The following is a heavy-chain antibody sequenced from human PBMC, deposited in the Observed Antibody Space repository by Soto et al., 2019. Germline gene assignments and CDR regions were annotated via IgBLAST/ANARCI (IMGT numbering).Heavy chain of an antibody. J-gene: IGHJ4*02. CDR3: ARDGYYYDSSGYYYYFDY. CDR2: IIPIFGTA. CDR1: GGTFSSYA. V-gene: IGHV1-69*12. Sequence: QVQLVQSGAEVKKPGSSVKVSCKASGGTFSSYAISWVRQAPGQGLECMGGIIPIFGTANYAQKFQGRVTITADESTSTAYMELSSLRSEDTAVYYCARDGYYYDSSGYYYYFDYWGQGTLVTVSS. D-gene: IGHD3-22*01.